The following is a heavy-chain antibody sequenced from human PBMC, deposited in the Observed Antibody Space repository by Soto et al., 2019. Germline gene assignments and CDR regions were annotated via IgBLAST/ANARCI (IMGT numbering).Heavy chain of an antibody. J-gene: IGHJ5*02. CDR3: ARGRNYYSAYDDWFDP. D-gene: IGHD5-12*01. V-gene: IGHV1-8*01. CDR1: GYTFTSYD. Sequence: QVQLVQSGAEVKKPGASVKVSCKASGYTFTSYDINWVRQATGQGLEWMGWMNPNSGNTGYAQKFQGRVTMTRNTSISTAYMELSSLRSEDTAVYYCARGRNYYSAYDDWFDPWGQGTLVTVSS. CDR2: MNPNSGNT.